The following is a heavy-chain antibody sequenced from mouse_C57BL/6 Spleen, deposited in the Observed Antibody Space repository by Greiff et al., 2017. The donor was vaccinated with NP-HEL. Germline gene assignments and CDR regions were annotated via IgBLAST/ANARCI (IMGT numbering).Heavy chain of an antibody. CDR3: AREGDSSGYSYFDY. CDR2: IYPRSGNT. D-gene: IGHD3-2*02. J-gene: IGHJ2*01. V-gene: IGHV1-81*01. CDR1: GYTFTSDG. Sequence: QVQLQQSGAELARPGASVKLSGKASGYTFTSDGRRGVKQRTGKGGEWIGEIYPRSGNTYYNEKFKGKATLTADKSSSTAYMELRSLTSEDSAVYFCAREGDSSGYSYFDYWGQGTTLTVSS.